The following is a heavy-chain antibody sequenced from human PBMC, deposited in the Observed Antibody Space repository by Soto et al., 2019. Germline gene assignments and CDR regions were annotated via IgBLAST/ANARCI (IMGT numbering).Heavy chain of an antibody. D-gene: IGHD6-25*01. V-gene: IGHV1-18*01. CDR2: IAAYNGNT. CDR1: GYSFTTYI. CDR3: ARIAAESDFAMDV. J-gene: IGHJ6*02. Sequence: VQLVQSGAEVKKPGASVKVSCKASGYSFTTYIITWVRQAPGQGLEWMGWIAAYNGNTNYAQKVQGRVTMTIDTSTSTAYRDLRSLRSDDTAIYFCARIAAESDFAMDVWGQGTTVTVSS.